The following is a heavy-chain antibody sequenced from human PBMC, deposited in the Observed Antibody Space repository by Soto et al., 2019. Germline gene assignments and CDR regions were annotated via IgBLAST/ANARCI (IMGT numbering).Heavy chain of an antibody. CDR2: ISAYNGNT. D-gene: IGHD5-12*01. CDR3: ARDPPEMATIGLFDY. J-gene: IGHJ4*02. Sequence: VASVKVSCKASGYTFTSYGISWVRQAPGQGLEWMGWISAYNGNTNYAQKLQGRVTMTRDTSTSTVYMELSSLRSEDTAVYYCARDPPEMATIGLFDYWGQGTLVTVSS. V-gene: IGHV1-18*01. CDR1: GYTFTSYG.